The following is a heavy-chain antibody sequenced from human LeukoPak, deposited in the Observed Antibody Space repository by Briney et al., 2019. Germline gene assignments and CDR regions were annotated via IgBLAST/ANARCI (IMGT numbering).Heavy chain of an antibody. CDR1: GYTFTNYY. CDR3: ARDEAVHSVTNVDY. D-gene: IGHD4-17*01. V-gene: IGHV1-46*01. CDR2: INPSAGST. Sequence: ASVKVSCKASGYTFTNYYMHWVRQAPGQGLEWMGIINPSAGSTTYAQKFQGRVTMTRDTSTSTVHMELSSLRSEDTALYYCARDEAVHSVTNVDYWGQGTLVTVSS. J-gene: IGHJ4*02.